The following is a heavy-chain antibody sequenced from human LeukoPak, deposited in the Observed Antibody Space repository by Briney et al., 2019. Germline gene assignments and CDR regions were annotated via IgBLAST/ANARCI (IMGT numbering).Heavy chain of an antibody. CDR2: TKQDGSEK. J-gene: IGHJ3*02. V-gene: IGHV3-7*01. Sequence: GGSLRLSCAASGFTFSSYWMSWVRQAPGKGLEWVANTKQDGSEKYYVDSVKGRFTISRDNAKNLLYLQMNSLRAEDTAVYYCARGSGVDTAMVTSGGAFDIWGQGTMVTVSS. CDR1: GFTFSSYW. D-gene: IGHD5-18*01. CDR3: ARGSGVDTAMVTSGGAFDI.